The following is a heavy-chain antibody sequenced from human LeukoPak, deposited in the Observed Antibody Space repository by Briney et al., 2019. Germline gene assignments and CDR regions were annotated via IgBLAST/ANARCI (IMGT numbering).Heavy chain of an antibody. J-gene: IGHJ6*03. D-gene: IGHD6-19*01. V-gene: IGHV4-34*01. CDR2: INHSGGT. Sequence: SETLSLTCAVYGGSFSGYYWSWIRQPPGKGLEWIGEINHSGGTNYNPSLKSRVTISVDTSKNQFSLKLSSVTAADTAVYYCARGRLSGWLKYYYYYYYMDVWGKGTTVTVSS. CDR3: ARGRLSGWLKYYYYYYYMDV. CDR1: GGSFSGYY.